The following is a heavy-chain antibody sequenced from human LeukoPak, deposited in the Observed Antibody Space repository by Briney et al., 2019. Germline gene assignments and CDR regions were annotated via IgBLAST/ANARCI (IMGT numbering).Heavy chain of an antibody. CDR2: INHSGST. Sequence: SETLSLTCAVSGYSISSGYYWGWIRQPPGKGLEWIGEINHSGSTNYNPSLKSRVTISVDTSKNQFSLKLSSVTAADTAVYYCARDTTMVRGVKFDYWGQGTLVTVSS. CDR1: GYSISSGYY. V-gene: IGHV4-38-2*02. CDR3: ARDTTMVRGVKFDY. D-gene: IGHD3-10*01. J-gene: IGHJ4*02.